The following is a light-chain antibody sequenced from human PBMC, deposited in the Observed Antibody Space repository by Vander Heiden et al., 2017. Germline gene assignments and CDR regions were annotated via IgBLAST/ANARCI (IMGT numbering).Light chain of an antibody. Sequence: QSVLTQPPSVSGTPGQRVTITCSGSTSNIGSNYVYWYQQLPGTAPKVVIYRNSRRPSGVPDRFSGSKSGTSASLAISGLRSEDEADYYCAAWDDSLSGRVFGGGTKLTVV. CDR3: AAWDDSLSGRV. J-gene: IGLJ3*02. CDR1: TSNIGSNY. V-gene: IGLV1-47*01. CDR2: RNS.